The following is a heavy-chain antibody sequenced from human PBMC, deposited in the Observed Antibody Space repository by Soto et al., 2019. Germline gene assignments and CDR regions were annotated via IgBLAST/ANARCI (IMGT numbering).Heavy chain of an antibody. CDR1: GGSISSGGYY. V-gene: IGHV4-31*03. J-gene: IGHJ3*02. D-gene: IGHD5-12*01. CDR3: ARPEGLRPNDAFDI. Sequence: SETLSLTCTVSGGSISSGGYYWSWIRQHPGKGLEWIGYIYYSGSTYYNPSLKSRVTISVDTSKNQFSLKLSSVTAADTAVYYCARPEGLRPNDAFDIWGQGTMVTVSS. CDR2: IYYSGST.